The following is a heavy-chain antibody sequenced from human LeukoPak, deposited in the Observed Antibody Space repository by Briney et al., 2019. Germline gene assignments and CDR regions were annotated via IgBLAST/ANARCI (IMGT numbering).Heavy chain of an antibody. CDR2: ISGSGGST. D-gene: IGHD4-17*01. V-gene: IGHV3-23*01. J-gene: IGHJ4*02. CDR1: GFTVSSNY. Sequence: PGGSLRLSCAASGFTVSSNYMSWVRQAPGKGLEWVSAISGSGGSTYYADSVKGRFTISRDNSKNTLYLQMNSLRAEDTAVYYCAKGFEDYGDYFDYWGQGTLVTVSS. CDR3: AKGFEDYGDYFDY.